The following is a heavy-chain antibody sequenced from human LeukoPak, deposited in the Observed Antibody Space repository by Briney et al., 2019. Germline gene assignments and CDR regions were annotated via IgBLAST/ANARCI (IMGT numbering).Heavy chain of an antibody. J-gene: IGHJ4*02. D-gene: IGHD3-10*01. CDR2: ISSSGSTI. CDR1: GFTFSSYE. V-gene: IGHV3-48*03. CDR3: ARVGQYEYYFVC. Sequence: VGSLRLSCAPSGFTFSSYEMNWVRQAPGKGLEWVSYISSSGSTIYYADSVKGRFTISRDNAKNSLYLQMNSLRAEDTAVYYCARVGQYEYYFVCWGQGTLVTVSS.